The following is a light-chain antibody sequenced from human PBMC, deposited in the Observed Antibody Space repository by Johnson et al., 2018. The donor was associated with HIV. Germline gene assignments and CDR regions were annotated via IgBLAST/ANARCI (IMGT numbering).Light chain of an antibody. Sequence: QPVLTQPPSVSAAPGQKVTISCSGSSSNIGNNYVSWYQHLPGTAPKLLIYDNDKRPSGIPDRFSGSKSGTSATLGITGLQTGDEADYYCGTWDSSLSANVFGTGTEVTGL. CDR3: GTWDSSLSANV. J-gene: IGLJ1*01. CDR2: DND. V-gene: IGLV1-51*01. CDR1: SSNIGNNY.